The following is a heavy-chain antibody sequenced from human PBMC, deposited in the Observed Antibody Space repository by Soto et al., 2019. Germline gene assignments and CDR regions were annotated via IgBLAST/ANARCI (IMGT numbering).Heavy chain of an antibody. CDR3: ARRYGSSFDY. CDR2: IYYSGST. V-gene: IGHV4-59*08. Sequence: SETLSLTCTVSGGSVSSYYWSWIRQPPGKGLEWVGYIYYSGSTNYNPSLKSRVTISVDTSKNQFSLKLNSVTAADTAVYYCARRYGSSFDYWGQGTLVTV. D-gene: IGHD6-13*01. J-gene: IGHJ4*02. CDR1: GGSVSSYY.